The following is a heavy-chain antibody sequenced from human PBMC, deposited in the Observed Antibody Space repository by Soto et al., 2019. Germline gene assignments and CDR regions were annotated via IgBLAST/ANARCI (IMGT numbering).Heavy chain of an antibody. CDR2: ISAYNGNT. Sequence: GASVKVSCKASGYTFITYDINWVRQAPGQGLEWMGWISAYNGNTNYAQKLQGRVTMTTDTSTSTAYMELRSLRSDDTAVYYCARVTREMATISTGEYYFDYWGQGTLVTVSS. D-gene: IGHD3-10*01. CDR3: ARVTREMATISTGEYYFDY. CDR1: GYTFITYD. V-gene: IGHV1-18*01. J-gene: IGHJ4*02.